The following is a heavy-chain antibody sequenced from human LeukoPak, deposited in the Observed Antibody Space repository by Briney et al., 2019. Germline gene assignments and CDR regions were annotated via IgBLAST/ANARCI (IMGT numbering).Heavy chain of an antibody. CDR3: ARGLYTAMVPFYFDY. Sequence: PGRSLRLSCAASGFTFSSYAMHWVRQAPGKGLEWVAVISYDGSNKYYADSVKGRFTISRDNSKNTLYLQMNSLRAEDTAVYYCARGLYTAMVPFYFDYWGQGTLVTVSS. D-gene: IGHD5-18*01. CDR2: ISYDGSNK. CDR1: GFTFSSYA. V-gene: IGHV3-30-3*01. J-gene: IGHJ4*02.